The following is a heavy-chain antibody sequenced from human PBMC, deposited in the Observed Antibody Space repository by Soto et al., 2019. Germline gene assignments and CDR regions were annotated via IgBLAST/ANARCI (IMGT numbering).Heavy chain of an antibody. Sequence: ASVKVSCKASGYTFTSYAMHWVRQAPGQRLEWMGWINAGNGNTKYSQKFQGRVTITRDTSASTAYMELSSLRSEDTAVYYCARARTGMPEDRYDEFFDYCGQRTLVTVSS. CDR1: GYTFTSYA. CDR3: ARARTGMPEDRYDEFFDY. V-gene: IGHV1-3*01. J-gene: IGHJ4*02. CDR2: INAGNGNT. D-gene: IGHD2-2*01.